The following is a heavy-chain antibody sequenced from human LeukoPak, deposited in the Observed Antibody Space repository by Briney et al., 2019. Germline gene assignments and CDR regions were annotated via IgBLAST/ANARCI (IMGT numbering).Heavy chain of an antibody. D-gene: IGHD4-23*01. CDR1: GGSISSSNW. V-gene: IGHV4-4*02. J-gene: IGHJ4*02. CDR3: ARDLRYGGNHRGFDY. Sequence: SETLSPTCAVSGGSISSSNWWSWVRQPPGKGLEWIGEIFHSGSTNYNPSLKSRVTISVDTSRNQFSLKLNSVTTADTAVYYCARDLRYGGNHRGFDYWGQGTLVTVSS. CDR2: IFHSGST.